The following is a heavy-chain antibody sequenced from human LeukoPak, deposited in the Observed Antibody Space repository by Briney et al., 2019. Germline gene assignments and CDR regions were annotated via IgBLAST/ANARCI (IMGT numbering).Heavy chain of an antibody. CDR3: ARHVAVVVARHYYYYGMDV. J-gene: IGHJ6*02. CDR2: IYYSGST. V-gene: IGHV4-39*01. CDR1: GGSISSSSYY. Sequence: SETLSLTCTVSGGSISSSSYYWGWIRQPPGKGLEWIGSIYYSGSTYYNPSLKSRVTISVDTSKSQFSLKLSSVTAADTAVYYCARHVAVVVARHYYYYGMDVWGQGTTVTVSS. D-gene: IGHD2-15*01.